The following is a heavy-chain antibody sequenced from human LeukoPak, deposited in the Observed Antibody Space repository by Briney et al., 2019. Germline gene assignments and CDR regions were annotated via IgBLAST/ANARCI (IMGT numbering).Heavy chain of an antibody. D-gene: IGHD1-26*01. CDR1: GGSISSGGYY. V-gene: IGHV4-30-2*01. CDR2: IYHSGST. J-gene: IGHJ4*02. CDR3: ARGSLVGAHT. Sequence: SETLSLTCTVSGGSISSGGYYWSWIRQPPGKGLEWIGYIYHSGSTYYNPSLKSRVTISVDRSKNQFSLKLSSVTAADTAVYYCARGSLVGAHTWGQGTLVTVSS.